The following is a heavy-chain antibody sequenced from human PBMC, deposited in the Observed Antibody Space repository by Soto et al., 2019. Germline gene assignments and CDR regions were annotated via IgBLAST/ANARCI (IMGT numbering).Heavy chain of an antibody. J-gene: IGHJ4*02. Sequence: EVQLVESGGGLIQPRGSLRLSCAASGFTVNANYMTWVRQAPGKGLEWVSVIYGDGRTYYADSLKGRFTISRDNSKNTLYLQMNSLRAEDTAVYYCARDYGGYLDYWGQGTLVTVSS. D-gene: IGHD4-17*01. CDR2: IYGDGRT. V-gene: IGHV3-53*01. CDR3: ARDYGGYLDY. CDR1: GFTVNANY.